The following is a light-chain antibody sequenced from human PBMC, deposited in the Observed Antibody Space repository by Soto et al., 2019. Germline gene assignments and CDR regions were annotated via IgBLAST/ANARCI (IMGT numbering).Light chain of an antibody. CDR3: QQRSNWPLT. Sequence: EIVLTQSPATLSLSPGERATLSYRASQSVSRYLAWYQQKPGQAPRLLIYDASNRATGIPARFSGSGSGTDFTLTISSLEAEDFAVYYCQQRSNWPLTFGGGTKVEIK. V-gene: IGKV3-11*01. J-gene: IGKJ4*01. CDR2: DAS. CDR1: QSVSRY.